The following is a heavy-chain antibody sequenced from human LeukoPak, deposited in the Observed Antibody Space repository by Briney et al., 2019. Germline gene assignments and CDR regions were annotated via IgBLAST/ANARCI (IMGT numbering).Heavy chain of an antibody. D-gene: IGHD1-26*01. J-gene: IGHJ6*02. Sequence: SETLSLTCTVSGGSISSSSYYWGWIRQPPGKGLEWIGSIYYSGTTYHNPSLKSRVTISGDTSKNQISLKLSSVTAADTAVYYCARDRGGSYQTPFYYYYGMDVWGQGTTVTVSS. V-gene: IGHV4-39*02. CDR3: ARDRGGSYQTPFYYYYGMDV. CDR1: GGSISSSSYY. CDR2: IYYSGTT.